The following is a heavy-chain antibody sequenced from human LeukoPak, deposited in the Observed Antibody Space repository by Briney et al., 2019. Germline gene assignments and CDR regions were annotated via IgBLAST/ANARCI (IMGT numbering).Heavy chain of an antibody. CDR3: GRETGGGTYGAAAY. Sequence: SETLSLTCAVSGYSISSGYYWGWIRQSPGKGLEWIGSIYHSGTTYYNPSLKSRVTVSVDRSRNQFSLNLTSVTAAATAVFYCGRETGGGTYGAAAYGGRGPRVTVFS. CDR1: GYSISSGYY. D-gene: IGHD1-26*01. J-gene: IGHJ4*02. CDR2: IYHSGTT. V-gene: IGHV4-38-2*02.